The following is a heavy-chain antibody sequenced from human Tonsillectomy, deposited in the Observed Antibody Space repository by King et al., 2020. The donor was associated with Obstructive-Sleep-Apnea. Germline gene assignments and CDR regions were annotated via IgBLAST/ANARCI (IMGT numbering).Heavy chain of an antibody. D-gene: IGHD6-13*01. V-gene: IGHV3-9*01. CDR1: GFTFDDYA. Sequence: VQLVESGGGLVQPGRSLRLSCTASGFTFDDYAMHWVRQAPGKGLEWVSGISWNSGSIGYADSVKGRFTISRANAKNSLYLQMNSLRAEDTALYYCARDSYNSSWYGYFDLWGRGTLVTVSS. J-gene: IGHJ2*01. CDR3: ARDSYNSSWYGYFDL. CDR2: ISWNSGSI.